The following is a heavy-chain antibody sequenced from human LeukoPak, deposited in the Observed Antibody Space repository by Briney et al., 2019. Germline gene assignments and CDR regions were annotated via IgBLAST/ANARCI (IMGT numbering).Heavy chain of an antibody. Sequence: PGGSLRLSCAASGFTFSSYAMSWVRQAPGKGLEWVSSISSSSSYIYYADSVKGRFTISRDNAKNSLYLQMNSLRAEDTAVYYCARVPPPDCSGGSCYSGLGLPTKIDPWGQGTLVTVSS. CDR2: ISSSSSYI. J-gene: IGHJ5*02. CDR1: GFTFSSYA. CDR3: ARVPPPDCSGGSCYSGLGLPTKIDP. D-gene: IGHD2-15*01. V-gene: IGHV3-21*01.